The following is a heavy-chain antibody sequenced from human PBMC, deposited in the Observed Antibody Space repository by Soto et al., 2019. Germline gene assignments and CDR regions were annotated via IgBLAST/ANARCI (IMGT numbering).Heavy chain of an antibody. CDR1: GFSFNNYG. Sequence: QVQLVESGGGVVQPGGSLRLSCAASGFSFNNYGMHWVRQAPGKGLEWVAVVSYEGSVQYYTDSAKGRFTISRDNSKNTLELQMNSLRDDDTAVYHGAKERSPKAGKWYFDLWGRGTLVTVSS. CDR2: VSYEGSVQ. D-gene: IGHD6-19*01. J-gene: IGHJ2*01. CDR3: AKERSPKAGKWYFDL. V-gene: IGHV3-30*18.